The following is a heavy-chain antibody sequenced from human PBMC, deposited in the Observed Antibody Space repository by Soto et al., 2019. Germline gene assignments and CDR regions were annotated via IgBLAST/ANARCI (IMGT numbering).Heavy chain of an antibody. J-gene: IGHJ4*02. D-gene: IGHD4-4*01. Sequence: QVQLVESGGGVVQPGRSLRLSCAASGFTFSSNAMHWVRQAPGKGLEWVAVISYDGSNKYYADSVKGRFTISRDNSKNTLYLQMNSLRAEDTAVYYCARAGNSNFDYWGQGTLVTVSS. CDR2: ISYDGSNK. V-gene: IGHV3-30-3*01. CDR3: ARAGNSNFDY. CDR1: GFTFSSNA.